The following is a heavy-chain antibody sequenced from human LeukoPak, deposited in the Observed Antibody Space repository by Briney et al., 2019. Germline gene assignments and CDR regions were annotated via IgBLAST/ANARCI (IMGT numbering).Heavy chain of an antibody. V-gene: IGHV3-43*02. CDR2: IRGDGGST. CDR3: ARPATARHDFDY. CDR1: GCTFDDYA. J-gene: IGHJ4*02. Sequence: PGGSLRLSCAASGCTFDDYAMHWVRQAPGKGLEWVSLIRGDGGSTYYADSVKGRFTIPRDNTITALYLQMNSLRTEDTVLYYCARPATARHDFDYWGQGTLVTVSS.